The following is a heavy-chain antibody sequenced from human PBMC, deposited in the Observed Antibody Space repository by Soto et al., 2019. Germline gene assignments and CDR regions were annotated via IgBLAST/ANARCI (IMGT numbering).Heavy chain of an antibody. V-gene: IGHV1-3*01. J-gene: IGHJ3*01. CDR2: LNPDTGNT. Sequence: QVQLVQSGAELKKPWASVNISCTASGFTFSDNLINWVRQVPGQGLEWMGWLNPDTGNTRYSETFQGRVTISRHPSASIAYLELSGLENEATALYFCASDIQSVGPRANDAFDVWGQGTMITVSS. D-gene: IGHD5-18*01. CDR1: GFTFSDNL. CDR3: ASDIQSVGPRANDAFDV.